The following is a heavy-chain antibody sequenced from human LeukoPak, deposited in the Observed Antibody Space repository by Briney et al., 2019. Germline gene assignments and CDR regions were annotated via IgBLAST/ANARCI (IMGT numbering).Heavy chain of an antibody. CDR1: GGSFSGYY. CDR2: IYYSGST. V-gene: IGHV4-39*01. CDR3: ASPGAPDYDFWSGWHYYGMDV. Sequence: SETLSLTCAVYGGSFSGYYWGWIRQPPGKGLEWIGSIYYSGSTYYNPSLKSRVTISVDTSKNQFSLKLSSVTAADTAVYYCASPGAPDYDFWSGWHYYGMDVWGQGTTVTVSS. D-gene: IGHD3-3*01. J-gene: IGHJ6*02.